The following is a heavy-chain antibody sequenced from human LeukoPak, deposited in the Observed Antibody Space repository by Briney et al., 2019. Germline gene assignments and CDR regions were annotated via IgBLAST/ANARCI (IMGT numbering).Heavy chain of an antibody. CDR3: ARNSYFGSGSCVY. V-gene: IGHV4-61*02. D-gene: IGHD3-10*01. CDR2: IYTSGST. Sequence: PSETLSLTCTVSGGSISSGSYYWSWIRQPAGKGLEWIGRIYTSGSTNYNPSLKSRVTISVDTSKNQFSLKLRSVTAADTAVYYCARNSYFGSGSCVYWGQGTLVTVSS. CDR1: GGSISSGSYY. J-gene: IGHJ4*02.